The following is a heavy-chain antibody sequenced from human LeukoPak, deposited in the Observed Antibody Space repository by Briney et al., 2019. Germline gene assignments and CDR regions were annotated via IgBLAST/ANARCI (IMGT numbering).Heavy chain of an antibody. CDR2: INQDGTEK. J-gene: IGHJ6*02. CDR1: GFTFSSYW. Sequence: PGGSLRLSCAASGFTFSSYWMSWVRQAPGEGLEWVARINQDGTEKAYVDSVRGRFTISRDNAKNSLFLQMNSLRAEDTAVYYCAKSEEYFYVAGYGMDVWGQGTMVTVSS. D-gene: IGHD2/OR15-2a*01. V-gene: IGHV3-7*03. CDR3: AKSEEYFYVAGYGMDV.